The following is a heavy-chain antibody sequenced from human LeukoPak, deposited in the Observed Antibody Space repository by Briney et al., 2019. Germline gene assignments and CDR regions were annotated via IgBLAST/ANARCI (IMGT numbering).Heavy chain of an antibody. J-gene: IGHJ5*02. CDR2: ISGSGGST. Sequence: GGSLRLSCAASGFTFSSYAMSWVRQAPGKGLEWVSAISGSGGSTYYADSVKGRFTLSRDNYKNTLYLQMNRLRGEDPAVYYCAKDRSSAVNYDFWARNWCDPWGPGTLVTVSS. D-gene: IGHD3-3*01. V-gene: IGHV3-23*01. CDR3: AKDRSSAVNYDFWARNWCDP. CDR1: GFTFSSYA.